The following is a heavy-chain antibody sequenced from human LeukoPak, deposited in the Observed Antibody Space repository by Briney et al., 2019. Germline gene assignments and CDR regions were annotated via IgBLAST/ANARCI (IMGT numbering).Heavy chain of an antibody. CDR3: SREDY. CDR1: GYTFTAYY. Sequence: GASVKVSCKASGYTFTAYYLLWVRQAPGQGLEWMGWIHPNSGDTNYAQKFQGSVTMTRDTSISTAYLELNRLRSDDTAIYYCSREDYWGQGTLVTVSS. J-gene: IGHJ4*02. CDR2: IHPNSGDT. V-gene: IGHV1-2*02.